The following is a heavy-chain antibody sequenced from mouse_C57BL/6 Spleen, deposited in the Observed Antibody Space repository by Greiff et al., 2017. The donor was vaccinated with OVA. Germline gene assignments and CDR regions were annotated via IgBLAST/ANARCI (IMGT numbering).Heavy chain of an antibody. D-gene: IGHD1-1*01. CDR3: ARAGSSYAMDY. CDR1: GYAFSSSW. CDR2: IYPGDGDT. J-gene: IGHJ4*01. V-gene: IGHV1-82*01. Sequence: QVQLKESGPELVKPGASVKISCKASGYAFSSSWMNWVKQRPGQGLEWIGRIYPGDGDTNYNGKFKGKATLTADKSSSTAYMQLSSVTSEDSAVYCCARAGSSYAMDYWGQGTSVTVSS.